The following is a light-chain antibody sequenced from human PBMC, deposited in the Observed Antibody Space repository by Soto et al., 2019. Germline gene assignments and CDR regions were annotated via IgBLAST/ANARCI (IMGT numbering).Light chain of an antibody. CDR3: EQYGSSPRT. Sequence: EIVLTQSACTLSLSPGERATLSCRASQTISSNYFAWYQQKPGQAPRLLIYGISTRATGIPDRFSGSGSGTDFTLTISRLEPEDFAVYYCEQYGSSPRTFGQGTKVDIK. V-gene: IGKV3-20*01. CDR1: QTISSNY. J-gene: IGKJ1*01. CDR2: GIS.